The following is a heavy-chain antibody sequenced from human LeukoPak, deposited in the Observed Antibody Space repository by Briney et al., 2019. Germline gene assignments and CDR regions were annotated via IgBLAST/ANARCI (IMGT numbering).Heavy chain of an antibody. V-gene: IGHV3-33*06. J-gene: IGHJ3*02. D-gene: IGHD1-26*01. CDR1: GFTFSSYG. Sequence: HGRSLRLSCAASGFTFSSYGMHWVRQAPGKGLEWVAVIWYDGSNKYYADSVKGRFTISRDNSKNTLYLQMNSLRAEDTAVYYCAKGERAAHDAFDIWGQGTMVTVSS. CDR3: AKGERAAHDAFDI. CDR2: IWYDGSNK.